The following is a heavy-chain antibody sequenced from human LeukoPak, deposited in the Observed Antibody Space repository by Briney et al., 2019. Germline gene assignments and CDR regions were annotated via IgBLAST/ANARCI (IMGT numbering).Heavy chain of an antibody. V-gene: IGHV4-34*01. CDR3: ARSGIAAAGTIDY. Sequence: NPSETLSLTCAVYGGSFSGYYWSWIRQPPGKGLEWIGEINDSGSTNYNPSLKSRVTISVDTSKNQFSLKLSSVTAADTAVYYCARSGIAAAGTIDYWGQGTLVTVSS. J-gene: IGHJ4*02. D-gene: IGHD6-13*01. CDR1: GGSFSGYY. CDR2: INDSGST.